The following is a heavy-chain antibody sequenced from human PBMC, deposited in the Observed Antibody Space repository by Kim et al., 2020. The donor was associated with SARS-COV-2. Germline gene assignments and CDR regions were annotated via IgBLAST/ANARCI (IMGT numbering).Heavy chain of an antibody. CDR3: TRADCSGGSCYSGYFDY. V-gene: IGHV3-73*01. Sequence: VKGRFTISRDDSKHTAYLQMNSLKTEDTAVYYCTRADCSGGSCYSGYFDYWGQGTLVTVSS. D-gene: IGHD2-15*01. J-gene: IGHJ4*02.